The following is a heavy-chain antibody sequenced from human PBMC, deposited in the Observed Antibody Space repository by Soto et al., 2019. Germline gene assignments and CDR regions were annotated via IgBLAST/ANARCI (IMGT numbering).Heavy chain of an antibody. CDR2: IWYDGSNK. D-gene: IGHD5-18*01. V-gene: IGHV3-33*01. CDR3: ARSDVDTAMPVDP. CDR1: GFTFSSYG. Sequence: GGSLRLSCAASGFTFSSYGMHWVRQAPGKGLEWVAVIWYDGSNKYYADSVKGRFTISRDNSKNTLYLQMNSLRAEDTAVYYCARSDVDTAMPVDPWGQGTLVTVSS. J-gene: IGHJ5*02.